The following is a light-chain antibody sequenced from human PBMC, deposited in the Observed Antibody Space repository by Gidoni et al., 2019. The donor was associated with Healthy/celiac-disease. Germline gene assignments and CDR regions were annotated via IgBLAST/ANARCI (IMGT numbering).Light chain of an antibody. CDR2: KVS. V-gene: IGKV2-30*02. CDR1: QSLVHSDGNTY. CDR3: MQGTHWPLPYT. Sequence: DVVMTQSPLSLPVTLGQPASISCRSSQSLVHSDGNTYLNWFQQRPGQSPRRLIYKVSNRDSGVPDRFSGSGSGTDFTLKISRVEAEDVGVYYCMQGTHWPLPYTFGQGTKLEIK. J-gene: IGKJ2*01.